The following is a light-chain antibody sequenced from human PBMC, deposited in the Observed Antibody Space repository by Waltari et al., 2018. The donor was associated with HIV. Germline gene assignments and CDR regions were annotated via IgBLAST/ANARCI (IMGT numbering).Light chain of an antibody. CDR2: EIN. Sequence: QSALTQPASVSGSPGQSITISCNETSSDVSTYKLVSWYQQHPGKVPKLIIYEINKRPSGVSNRFPGSKSGNMASLTISGLQAEDEAFYHCCSYAGRSTFVLFGGGTKLTVL. V-gene: IGLV2-23*02. CDR1: SSDVSTYKL. J-gene: IGLJ2*01. CDR3: CSYAGRSTFVL.